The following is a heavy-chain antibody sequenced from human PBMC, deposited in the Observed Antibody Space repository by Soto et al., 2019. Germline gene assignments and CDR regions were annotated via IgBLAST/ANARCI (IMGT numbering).Heavy chain of an antibody. V-gene: IGHV3-21*01. D-gene: IGHD6-19*01. CDR3: ARIGQGLVMGLDY. CDR1: GFTFSSYS. J-gene: IGHJ4*02. CDR2: ISSSSSYI. Sequence: EVQLVESGGGLVKPGGSLRLSCAASGFTFSSYSMNWVRQAPGKGLEWVSSISSSSSYIYYADSVKGRFTISRDNAKNSLYLQMNSLRAEDTAVYYCARIGQGLVMGLDYWGQGTLVTVSS.